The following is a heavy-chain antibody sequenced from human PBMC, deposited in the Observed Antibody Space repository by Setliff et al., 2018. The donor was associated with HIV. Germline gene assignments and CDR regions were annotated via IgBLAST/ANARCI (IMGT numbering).Heavy chain of an antibody. J-gene: IGHJ4*02. D-gene: IGHD3-10*01. V-gene: IGHV4-34*01. CDR1: NGSFSGYY. CDR2: IDHSGAT. CDR3: ARGLDYGSGSFSSQRRSHSFPR. Sequence: LSLTSAVYNGSFSGYYWSWIRQPPGKGLEWIGEIDHSGATNYNPSLNSRVTMSVDTSKNQFSLKLNSMTAADTAVYYCARGLDYGSGSFSSQRRSHSFPRWGQGTLVTVSS.